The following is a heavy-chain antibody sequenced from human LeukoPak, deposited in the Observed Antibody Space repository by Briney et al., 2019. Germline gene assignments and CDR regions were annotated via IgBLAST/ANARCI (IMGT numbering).Heavy chain of an antibody. J-gene: IGHJ4*02. CDR3: AKFDWPLGVLWFAGPFDY. V-gene: IGHV3-23*01. Sequence: PGGSLRLSCAASGFTFSSYAMSWVRQAPGKGLEWVSAISGSGGSTYYADSVKGRFTISRDNSKNTLYLQMNSLRAEDTAVYYCAKFDWPLGVLWFAGPFDYWGQGTLVTVSS. CDR2: ISGSGGST. D-gene: IGHD3-10*01. CDR1: GFTFSSYA.